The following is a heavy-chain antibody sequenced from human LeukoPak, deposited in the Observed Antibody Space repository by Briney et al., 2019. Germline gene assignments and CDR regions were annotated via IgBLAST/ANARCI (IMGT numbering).Heavy chain of an antibody. D-gene: IGHD6-19*01. CDR3: ARSRSASTSGWYDYFDY. CDR2: ISYDGSKK. V-gene: IGHV3-30*04. CDR1: GFTFSSSA. J-gene: IGHJ4*02. Sequence: GSLRLSCAASGFTFSSSAMQWVRQAPGKGLEWVAVISYDGSKKYYADSVKGRFTISRDDSKNTLYLQMNSLRGEDTAVYYCARSRSASTSGWYDYFDYWGRGTLVTVSS.